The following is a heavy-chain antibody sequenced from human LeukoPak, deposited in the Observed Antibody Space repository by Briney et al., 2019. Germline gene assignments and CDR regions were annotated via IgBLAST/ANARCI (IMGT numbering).Heavy chain of an antibody. J-gene: IGHJ3*02. CDR1: GGTFSSYA. D-gene: IGHD6-25*01. Sequence: ASVKVSCKASGGTFSSYAISWVRQAPGQGLEWMGRIIPIIGIANYAQKFQGRVTITADKSTSTAYMELSSLRSEDTAVYYCARLIGSSEDDAFDIWGQGTMVTVSS. CDR3: ARLIGSSEDDAFDI. V-gene: IGHV1-69*04. CDR2: IIPIIGIA.